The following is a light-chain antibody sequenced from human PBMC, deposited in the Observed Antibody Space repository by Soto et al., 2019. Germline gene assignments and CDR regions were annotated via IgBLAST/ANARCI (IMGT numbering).Light chain of an antibody. CDR3: SSYTSSNTYV. Sequence: QSALTQPASVSGSPGQSITISCTGTISDVSGYNFVSWYQQYPGEAPKLMIYDVSNRPSGVSNRFSGSKSGNTASLPISGLQAEDEADYYCSSYTSSNTYVFGTGTKVTVL. CDR2: DVS. CDR1: ISDVSGYNF. J-gene: IGLJ1*01. V-gene: IGLV2-14*03.